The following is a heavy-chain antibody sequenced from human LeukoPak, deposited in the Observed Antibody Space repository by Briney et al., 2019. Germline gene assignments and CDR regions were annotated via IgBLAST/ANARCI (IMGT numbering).Heavy chain of an antibody. V-gene: IGHV3-7*01. CDR1: GFTFSSYW. J-gene: IGHJ4*02. CDR2: IKQDGSEK. Sequence: GGSLRLSCAASGFTFSSYWMSWVRQAPGKGLEWVANIKQDGSEKYYVDSVKGRFTISRDNAKNSLYLQMNSLRAEDTAVYYCAGDHCSSTSCYPPDYWGQGTLVTVSS. D-gene: IGHD2-2*01. CDR3: AGDHCSSTSCYPPDY.